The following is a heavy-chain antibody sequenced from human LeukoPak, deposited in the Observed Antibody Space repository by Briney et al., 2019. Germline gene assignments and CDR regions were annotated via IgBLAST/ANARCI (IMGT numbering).Heavy chain of an antibody. CDR2: IIPIFGIA. J-gene: IGHJ4*02. CDR3: ARGDGYGYYFDY. CDR1: GGTFSSYA. Sequence: SVKVSCKASGGTFSSYAISWVRQAPGQGLEWMGRIIPIFGIANYAQKFQGRVTITADKSTSTAYMELSSLRSEDTAVYFCARGDGYGYYFDYWGQGTLVTVSS. V-gene: IGHV1-69*04. D-gene: IGHD5-24*01.